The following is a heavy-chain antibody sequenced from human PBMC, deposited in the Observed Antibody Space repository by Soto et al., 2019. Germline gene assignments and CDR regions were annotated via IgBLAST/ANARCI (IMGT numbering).Heavy chain of an antibody. J-gene: IGHJ6*02. CDR2: TYYRSKWYN. D-gene: IGHD3-3*01. Sequence: SQTLTLTCAISGDSISSNRAAWNWIKKSPSRGLEWLGRTYYRSKWYNDYAVSVNSRITINPDTSKNQFSLQMNSVTPEDTAVYYCARAPGYDHYHYYGMDVWGQGTTVTVS. V-gene: IGHV6-1*01. CDR1: GDSISSNRAA. CDR3: ARAPGYDHYHYYGMDV.